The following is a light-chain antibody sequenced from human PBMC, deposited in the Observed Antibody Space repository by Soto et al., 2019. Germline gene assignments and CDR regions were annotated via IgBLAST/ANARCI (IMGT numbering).Light chain of an antibody. CDR2: GAS. CDR1: QSVSSSY. J-gene: IGKJ4*01. CDR3: QQYGSSSFT. Sequence: EIVLTQSPGTLSLSPGERATLSCRASQSVSSSYLAWYQQKPGQAPRLLNYGASSRATGIPDRFSGSGSGTDFTLTISRRETEDFAVYYCQQYGSSSFTFGGGTKVEIK. V-gene: IGKV3-20*01.